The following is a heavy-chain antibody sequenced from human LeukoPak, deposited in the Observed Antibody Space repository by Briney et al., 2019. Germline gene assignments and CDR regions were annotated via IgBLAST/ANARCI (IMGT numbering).Heavy chain of an antibody. Sequence: GGSLRLSCAASGFTFSNAWMSWVRQAPGKGLEWVARIKSKTDGGTTDYAAPVKGRFTISRDDSKNTLYLQMNSLKTEDTAVYYCTTGHCGGDCGYMDVWGKGTTVTVSS. J-gene: IGHJ6*03. CDR3: TTGHCGGDCGYMDV. V-gene: IGHV3-15*01. CDR2: IKSKTDGGTT. CDR1: GFTFSNAW. D-gene: IGHD2-21*02.